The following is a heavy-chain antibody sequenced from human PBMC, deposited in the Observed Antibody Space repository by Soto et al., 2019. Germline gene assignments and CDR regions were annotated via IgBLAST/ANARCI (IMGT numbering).Heavy chain of an antibody. CDR2: ISSSSSYI. CDR1: GFTFSSYS. V-gene: IGHV3-21*04. CDR3: ARDPHTPQVVPAAQIDP. Sequence: GGSLRLSCAAFGFTFSSYSMNWVRQAPGKGLEWVSSISSSSSYIYYADSVKGRFTISRDNAKNSLYLQMNSLRAEDTAVYYCARDPHTPQVVPAAQIDPWGQGTLVTVSS. D-gene: IGHD2-2*01. J-gene: IGHJ5*02.